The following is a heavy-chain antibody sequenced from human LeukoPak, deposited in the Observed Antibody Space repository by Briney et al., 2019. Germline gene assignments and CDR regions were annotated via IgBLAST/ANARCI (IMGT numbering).Heavy chain of an antibody. Sequence: GGSLRLSCAASGFTFSSYAMHWVRQAPGKGLEWVAVISYDGSNKYYADSVKGRFTISRDNSKNTLYLQMNSLRVEDTAVYYCAKDDLYYDSSGPRVGGQGTLVTVSS. D-gene: IGHD3-22*01. CDR2: ISYDGSNK. V-gene: IGHV3-30-3*01. CDR1: GFTFSSYA. CDR3: AKDDLYYDSSGPRV. J-gene: IGHJ4*02.